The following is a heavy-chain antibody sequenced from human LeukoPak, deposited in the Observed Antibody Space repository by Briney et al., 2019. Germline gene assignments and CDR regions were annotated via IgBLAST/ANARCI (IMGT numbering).Heavy chain of an antibody. V-gene: IGHV3-74*01. Sequence: GSLRLSCAASGFTLSNHWMHWVRQVPGKGLVWVSRISGDEIWTSYADSVKGRFIISRDNAKDTLYLQMNSLRTEDTAVYYCAREYNSGPKQTDAFDIWDQGTMVTVSS. CDR3: AREYNSGPKQTDAFDI. CDR2: ISGDEIWT. J-gene: IGHJ3*02. CDR1: GFTLSNHW. D-gene: IGHD3-22*01.